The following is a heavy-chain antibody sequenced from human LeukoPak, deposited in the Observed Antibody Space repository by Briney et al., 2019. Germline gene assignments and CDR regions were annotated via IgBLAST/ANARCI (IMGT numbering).Heavy chain of an antibody. CDR2: IKQDGSEK. D-gene: IGHD4-11*01. Sequence: HPGGSLRLSCAASGFTFSSYWMSWVRQAPGKGLEWVANIKQDGSEKYYVDSVKGRFTVSRDNAKNSLYLQMNSLRAEDTAVYYCARDQGEDDYINPPGRDYWGQGTLVTVSS. CDR1: GFTFSSYW. V-gene: IGHV3-7*01. J-gene: IGHJ4*02. CDR3: ARDQGEDDYINPPGRDY.